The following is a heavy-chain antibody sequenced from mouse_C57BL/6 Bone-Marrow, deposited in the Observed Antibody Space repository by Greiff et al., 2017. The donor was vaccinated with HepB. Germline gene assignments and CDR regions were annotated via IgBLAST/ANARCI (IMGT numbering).Heavy chain of an antibody. Sequence: VKLQESGPELVKPGASVKISCKASGYAFSSSWMNWVKQRPGQGLEWIGRIYPGDGDTNYNGKVKGKATLTADKSSSTAYMQLSSLTSEDSAVYFCANYYGSSHWGQGTTLTVSS. CDR2: IYPGDGDT. CDR1: GYAFSSSW. J-gene: IGHJ2*01. CDR3: ANYYGSSH. D-gene: IGHD1-1*01. V-gene: IGHV1-82*01.